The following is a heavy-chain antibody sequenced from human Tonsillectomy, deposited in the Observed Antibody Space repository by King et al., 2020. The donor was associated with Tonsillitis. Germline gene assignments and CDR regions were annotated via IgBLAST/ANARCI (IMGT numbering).Heavy chain of an antibody. CDR1: GFSLSTNGLG. J-gene: IGHJ4*02. V-gene: IGHV2-5*02. CDR3: ALVGLTTLYYFDY. CDR2: VYWEDDN. Sequence: TLKESGPTLVKPTQTLTLTCAFSGFSLSTNGLGVGWIRQPPGKALEWLAIVYWEDDNRYSPSLYSRLTLTNDTSQNQVVLTMTNMDPVDTATYYCALVGLTTLYYFDYWGQGTLVSVSS. D-gene: IGHD3-9*01.